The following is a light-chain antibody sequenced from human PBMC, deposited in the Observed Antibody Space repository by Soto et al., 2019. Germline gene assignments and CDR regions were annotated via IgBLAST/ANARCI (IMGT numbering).Light chain of an antibody. J-gene: IGLJ1*01. CDR3: ASWDVSRNGLYV. V-gene: IGLV1-44*01. CDR1: SSNIGSGS. Sequence: QSVLTQPPSASGTPGQRVTISCSGSSSNIGSGSVNWYQQLPGTAPRLLIYNNNQWPSGVPDRFSGSKTGTSASLAISGLQYEDEADYYCASWDVSRNGLYVFGTGTKLTVL. CDR2: NNN.